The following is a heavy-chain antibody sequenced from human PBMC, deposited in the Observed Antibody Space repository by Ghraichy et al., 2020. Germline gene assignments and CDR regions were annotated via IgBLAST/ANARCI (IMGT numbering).Heavy chain of an antibody. J-gene: IGHJ4*02. Sequence: SETLSLTCAVYGGSFSGYYWSWIRQPPGKGLEWIGEINHSGSTNYNPSLKSRVTISVDTSKNQFSLKLSSVTAADTAVYYCARSGSSSWNRDFDYWGQGTLVTVSS. CDR1: GGSFSGYY. CDR3: ARSGSSSWNRDFDY. V-gene: IGHV4-34*01. D-gene: IGHD6-13*01. CDR2: INHSGST.